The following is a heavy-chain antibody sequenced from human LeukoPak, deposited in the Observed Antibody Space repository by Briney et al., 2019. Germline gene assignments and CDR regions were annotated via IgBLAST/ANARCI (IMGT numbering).Heavy chain of an antibody. CDR1: GGSFSGYY. CDR2: INHSGST. Sequence: SETLSLTCAVYGGSFSGYYWSWIRQPPGKGLEWIGEINHSGSTNYNPSLKSRVTISVDTSKNQFSLKLSSVTAADTAVYYCARGRRYDFRSGYYHYYYYMDVWGKGTTVTVSS. J-gene: IGHJ6*03. D-gene: IGHD3-3*01. V-gene: IGHV4-34*01. CDR3: ARGRRYDFRSGYYHYYYYMDV.